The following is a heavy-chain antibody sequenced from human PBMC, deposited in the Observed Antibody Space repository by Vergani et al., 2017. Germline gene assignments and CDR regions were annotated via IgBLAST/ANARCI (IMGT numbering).Heavy chain of an antibody. D-gene: IGHD3-22*01. CDR3: VREDVRYXDSYGDSAGFFDS. CDR2: ISNSGSA. Sequence: QLQLQESGPGLVRPSETLSLTCSVSGASISSGPFFWSWIRQPAGKGLEWIGRISNSGSAKYNSSLRSRVTISVDTANNQFSLKLRSLTVADTAVYYCVREDVRYXDSYGDSAGFFDSWGQGTLVTVSS. CDR1: GASISSGPFF. V-gene: IGHV4-61*02. J-gene: IGHJ5*01.